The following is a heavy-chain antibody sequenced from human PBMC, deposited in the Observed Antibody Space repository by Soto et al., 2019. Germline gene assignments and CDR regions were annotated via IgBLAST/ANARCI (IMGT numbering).Heavy chain of an antibody. CDR1: GGSISSYY. V-gene: IGHV4-59*01. Sequence: SETLSLTCTVSGGSISSYYWSWIRQPPGKGLEWIGYIYYSGSTNYNPSIKSRITITINTSKNQFSLKLSSVTAADTAVYYCSRAARSSSWYYYYYGMDVWGQGTTVTVSS. CDR3: SRAARSSSWYYYYYGMDV. CDR2: IYYSGST. D-gene: IGHD6-13*01. J-gene: IGHJ6*02.